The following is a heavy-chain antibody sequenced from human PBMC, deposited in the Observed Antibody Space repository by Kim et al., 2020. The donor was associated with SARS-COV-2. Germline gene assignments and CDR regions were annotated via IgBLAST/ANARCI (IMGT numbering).Heavy chain of an antibody. J-gene: IGHJ4*02. V-gene: IGHV3-30*04. CDR2: ISYDGSNK. D-gene: IGHD2-21*02. CDR3: ARAAIVVVTAPYFDY. Sequence: GSLRLSCAASGFTFSSYAMHWVRQAPGKGLEWVAVISYDGSNKYYADSVKGRFTISRDNSKNTLYLQMNSLRAEDTAVYYCARAAIVVVTAPYFDYWGQGTLVTVSS. CDR1: GFTFSSYA.